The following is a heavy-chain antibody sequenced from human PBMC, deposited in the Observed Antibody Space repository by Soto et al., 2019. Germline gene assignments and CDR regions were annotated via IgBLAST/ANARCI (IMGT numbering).Heavy chain of an antibody. CDR2: IYHSGST. CDR1: GGSISSGGYS. D-gene: IGHD2-2*03. J-gene: IGHJ4*02. V-gene: IGHV4-30-2*01. CDR3: AREGNLGRWIQPLDS. Sequence: SETLSLTCAVSGGSISSGGYSWSWIRQPPGKGLEWIGYIYHSGSTYYNPSLKSRVTMSVDTSKNHFSLKLISVTTVDTAVYFCAREGNLGRWIQPLDSWGQGTLVTVSS.